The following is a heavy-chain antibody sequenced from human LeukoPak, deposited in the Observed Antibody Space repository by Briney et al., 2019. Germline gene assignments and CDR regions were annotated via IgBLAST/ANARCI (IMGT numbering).Heavy chain of an antibody. D-gene: IGHD4-17*01. CDR2: THYSGNT. Sequence: SETLSLTCVVSGDSVSSLNYYWGWIRQPPGKGLEWIGTTHYSGNTYYNPSLKSRVIISLDTSKNQFSLRLNSVTAADTAVYYCAREGAYRTYGDYSPFDFWGQGTLVTVSS. J-gene: IGHJ5*01. V-gene: IGHV4-39*07. CDR1: GDSVSSLNYY. CDR3: AREGAYRTYGDYSPFDF.